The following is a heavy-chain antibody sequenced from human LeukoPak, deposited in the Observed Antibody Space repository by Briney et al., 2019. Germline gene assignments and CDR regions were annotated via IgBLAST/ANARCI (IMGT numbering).Heavy chain of an antibody. CDR3: ATAGSDSSGWKWRYYFDY. Sequence: GGSLRLSCVASEFTFNNAWMSWVRQAPGKGLEWVGRIKSKTDGGTTDYAAPVKGRFTISRDDSKNTLYLQMHSLKPEDTGIYYCATAGSDSSGWKWRYYFDYWGQGTLVTVSS. D-gene: IGHD6-19*01. J-gene: IGHJ4*02. CDR2: IKSKTDGGTT. CDR1: EFTFNNAW. V-gene: IGHV3-15*01.